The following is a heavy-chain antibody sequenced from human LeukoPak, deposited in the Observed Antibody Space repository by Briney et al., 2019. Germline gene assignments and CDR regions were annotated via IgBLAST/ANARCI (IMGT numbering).Heavy chain of an antibody. V-gene: IGHV3-21*01. CDR2: ISSSSSYI. D-gene: IGHD1-26*01. J-gene: IGHJ4*02. CDR1: GFTFSSYS. CDR3: ARDCPGCRGWEPNDY. Sequence: PGGSLRLSCAASGFTFSSYSMNWVRQAPGKGLEWVSSISSSSSYIYYADSVKGRFTISRDNAKNSLYLQMNSLRAEDTAVYYCARDCPGCRGWEPNDYWGQGTLVTVSS.